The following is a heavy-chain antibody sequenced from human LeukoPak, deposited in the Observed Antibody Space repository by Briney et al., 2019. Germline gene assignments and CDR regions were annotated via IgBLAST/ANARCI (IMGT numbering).Heavy chain of an antibody. V-gene: IGHV4-59*01. CDR3: TRVGPSLHWNPDY. Sequence: SETLSLTCTVSGGSMSSYYWMWIRQPPGKGLEWIGSISYNGKTNHNPSLKSRVTISVDTSKNQFSLKLSSVTAADTAVYYCTRVGPSLHWNPDYWRQGTLVTVSS. J-gene: IGHJ4*02. CDR1: GGSMSSYY. D-gene: IGHD1-1*01. CDR2: ISYNGKT.